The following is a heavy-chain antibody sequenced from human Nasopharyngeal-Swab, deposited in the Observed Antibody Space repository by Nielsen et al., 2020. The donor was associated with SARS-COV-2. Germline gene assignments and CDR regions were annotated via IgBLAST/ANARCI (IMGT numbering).Heavy chain of an antibody. V-gene: IGHV3-9*01. J-gene: IGHJ2*01. CDR1: GFTFSSYS. Sequence: SLKISCAASGFTFSSYSMYWVRQAPGKGLEWVSGISWNGNIRGHADSVEGRFTISRDNAKSSLYLQMNSLRVEDTALYYCARENNWEALRYFDLWGRGTLVTVSS. CDR3: ARENNWEALRYFDL. CDR2: ISWNGNIR. D-gene: IGHD1-20*01.